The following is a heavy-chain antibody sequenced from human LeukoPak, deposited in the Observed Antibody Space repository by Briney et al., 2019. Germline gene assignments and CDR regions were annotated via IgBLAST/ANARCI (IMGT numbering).Heavy chain of an antibody. Sequence: PSETLSLTCTVSGDSISNYYWSWIRQSPGKELEWIGYMYNRGSTIYNPSLKSRVTISTDTSKNQFYLRLTSVTAADTAVYYCARAEKAVTGTLDSWGQGTLITVSS. V-gene: IGHV4-59*01. J-gene: IGHJ4*02. CDR1: GDSISNYY. D-gene: IGHD6-19*01. CDR3: ARAEKAVTGTLDS. CDR2: MYNRGST.